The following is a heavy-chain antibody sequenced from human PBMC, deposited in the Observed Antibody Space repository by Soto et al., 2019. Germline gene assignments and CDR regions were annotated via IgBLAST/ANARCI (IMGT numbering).Heavy chain of an antibody. CDR3: AKAASHYYILTGYYPYYYYGMDV. Sequence: GGSLRLSCAASGFTFSSYAMSWVRQAPGKGLEWVSDISGSGGSTYYADSVKGRFTISRDNSKNTLYLQMNSLRAEDTAVYYCAKAASHYYILTGYYPYYYYGMDVWGQGTTVTVSS. CDR1: GFTFSSYA. V-gene: IGHV3-23*01. D-gene: IGHD3-9*01. J-gene: IGHJ6*02. CDR2: ISGSGGST.